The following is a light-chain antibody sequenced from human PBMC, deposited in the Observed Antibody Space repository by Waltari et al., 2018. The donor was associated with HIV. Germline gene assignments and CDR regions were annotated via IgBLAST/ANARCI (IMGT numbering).Light chain of an antibody. CDR2: EVT. V-gene: IGLV2-8*01. J-gene: IGLJ2*01. Sequence: QSALTQPPSASGSPGHSVTISCTGTSSDVGAYNYVSWYQQHPGKAPKLIIYEVTTRPSVVPDRFSASKAGNAASLTVSGLQTDDEADYYCSSYAGSNTLIFGGGTNLIVL. CDR1: SSDVGAYNY. CDR3: SSYAGSNTLI.